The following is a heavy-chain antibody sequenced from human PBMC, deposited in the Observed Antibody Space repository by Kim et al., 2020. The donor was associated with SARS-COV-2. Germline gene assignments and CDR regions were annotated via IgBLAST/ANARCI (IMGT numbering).Heavy chain of an antibody. Sequence: GGSLRLSCAASGFTFSTYGMHWVRQAPGKGPEWVAVISYDGSNKYYADSVKGRFTISRDNSKNTLYLQMNSLRDDDTAVYYCARCVTRGCFDYWGQGTRVTVSS. CDR1: GFTFSTYG. CDR2: ISYDGSNK. D-gene: IGHD3-10*01. CDR3: ARCVTRGCFDY. J-gene: IGHJ4*02. V-gene: IGHV3-33*08.